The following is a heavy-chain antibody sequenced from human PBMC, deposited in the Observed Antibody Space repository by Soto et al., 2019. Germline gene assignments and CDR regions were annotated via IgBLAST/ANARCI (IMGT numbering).Heavy chain of an antibody. CDR2: TYFRSKWYY. CDR3: ARSAELASDY. D-gene: IGHD1-1*01. V-gene: IGHV6-1*01. CDR1: GDSVSSNSVA. Sequence: TLSLTCAISGDSVSSNSVAWNWIRQSPSRGLEWLGRTYFRSKWYYDYAVSVKSRITINPDTSKNQFSLQLNSVTPEDTAVYCCARSAELASDYWGQGTLVTVSS. J-gene: IGHJ4*02.